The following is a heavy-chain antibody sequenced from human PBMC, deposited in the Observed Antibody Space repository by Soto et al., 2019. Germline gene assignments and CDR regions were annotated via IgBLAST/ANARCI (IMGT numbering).Heavy chain of an antibody. CDR3: ARFDFGDYRGLDY. J-gene: IGHJ4*02. CDR2: ISYIGNT. Sequence: QVHLQESGPGLVKPSETLSLTCTVSSGSISGYYWSWIRQPPGKGLECIGYISYIGNTHYNPSLMRRVTISIDTSKHQFSLKVTSVTAADTAVYYCARFDFGDYRGLDYWGQGTLVTVSS. V-gene: IGHV4-59*08. CDR1: SGSISGYY. D-gene: IGHD4-17*01.